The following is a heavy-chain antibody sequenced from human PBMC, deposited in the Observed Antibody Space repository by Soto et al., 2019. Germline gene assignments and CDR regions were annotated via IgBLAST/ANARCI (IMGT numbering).Heavy chain of an antibody. CDR1: GYDFATNW. CDR2: IYLGDSDT. D-gene: IGHD3-16*01. J-gene: IGHJ6*02. V-gene: IGHV5-51*01. CDR3: ALTGGFAPVYGFDV. Sequence: PGESLKISCSGHGYDFATNWIGWVRQRPGKGLEWMGIIYLGDSDTRYSPSFEGQVTLSDDRSTSTVFLEWSFLKTSDTAMYFWALTGGFAPVYGFDVWGQGTSVTVSS.